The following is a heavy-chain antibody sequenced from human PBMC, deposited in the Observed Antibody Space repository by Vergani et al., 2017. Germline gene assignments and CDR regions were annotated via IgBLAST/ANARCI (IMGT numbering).Heavy chain of an antibody. Sequence: QVQLQESGPGLVRPSETLSLPCTVSGGSLSGYYWNWIRQTPGEGLEWIGYVEDSGYFNYNPSLKTRVSMSSDTSHNQFSLMLSSVTVADTAVYYCARSIVSRNPPDYFDNWGQGTLVTVSS. CDR3: ARSIVSRNPPDYFDN. V-gene: IGHV4-59*13. J-gene: IGHJ4*02. D-gene: IGHD1-14*01. CDR1: GGSLSGYY. CDR2: VEDSGYF.